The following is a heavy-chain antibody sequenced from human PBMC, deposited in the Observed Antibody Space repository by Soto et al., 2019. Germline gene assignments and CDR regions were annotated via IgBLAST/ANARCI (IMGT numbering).Heavy chain of an antibody. CDR3: ARNEAECSSTSCYTFPYYYYYGMDV. J-gene: IGHJ6*02. CDR2: INPNSGGT. Sequence: ASVKVSCKASGYTFTGYYMHWVRQAPGQGLEWMGWINPNSGGTNYAQKFQGWVTMTRDTSISTAYMELSRLRSDETAVYYCARNEAECSSTSCYTFPYYYYYGMDVWGQGTTVTVSS. D-gene: IGHD2-2*02. V-gene: IGHV1-2*04. CDR1: GYTFTGYY.